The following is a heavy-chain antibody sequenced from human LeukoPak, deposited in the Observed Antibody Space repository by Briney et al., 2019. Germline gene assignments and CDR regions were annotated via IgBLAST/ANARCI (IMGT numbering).Heavy chain of an antibody. CDR3: ARSAYSSSWFDY. CDR2: INPNSGGT. Sequence: ASVKVSCKASGYTFTGFYMHWVRQAPGQGLEWMGWINPNSGGTNYAQKFQGWVTMTRDTSISTAYMELSRLRSDDTAVYYCARSAYSSSWFDYWGQGTLVTVSS. CDR1: GYTFTGFY. J-gene: IGHJ4*02. V-gene: IGHV1-2*04. D-gene: IGHD6-13*01.